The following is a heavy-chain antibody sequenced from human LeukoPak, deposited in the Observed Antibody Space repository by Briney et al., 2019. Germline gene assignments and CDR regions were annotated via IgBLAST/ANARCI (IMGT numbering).Heavy chain of an antibody. CDR2: IIPIFGTA. D-gene: IGHD4-23*01. J-gene: IGHJ6*03. CDR3: ARCPARLRWITTEIDYYYYYMDV. V-gene: IGHV1-69*06. CDR1: GGTFSSYA. Sequence: GASVKVSCKASGGTFSSYAISWVRQAPGQGLEWMGGIIPIFGTANYAQKFQGRATITADKSTSTAYMELRSLRSEDTAVYYCARCPARLRWITTEIDYYYYYMDVWGKGTTVTVSS.